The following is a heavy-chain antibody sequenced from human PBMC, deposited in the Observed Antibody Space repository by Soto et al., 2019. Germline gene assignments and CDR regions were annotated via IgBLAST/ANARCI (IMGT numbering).Heavy chain of an antibody. CDR3: AREIRYNWNPNWFDP. J-gene: IGHJ5*02. V-gene: IGHV1-69*13. CDR2: IIPIFGTA. CDR1: GGPFISYA. Sequence: SVKVSCKASGGPFISYAIIWVRQAPGQGLEWMGGIIPIFGTANYAQKFQGRVTITADESTSTAYMELSSLRSEDTAVYYCAREIRYNWNPNWFDPWGQGTLVTVSS. D-gene: IGHD1-20*01.